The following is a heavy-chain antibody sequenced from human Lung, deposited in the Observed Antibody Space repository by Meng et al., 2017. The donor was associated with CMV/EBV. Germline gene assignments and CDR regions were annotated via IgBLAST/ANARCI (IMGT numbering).Heavy chain of an antibody. D-gene: IGHD2-2*01. CDR3: ARIPSRACSSTSCSTGLFRFDP. J-gene: IGHJ5*02. CDR1: GFSLSNARMG. Sequence: SGPTLVKPTETLTLTCTVSGFSLSNARMGVSWIRQPPGKALEWLAHIFSNDEKSYSTSLKSRLTISKDTSKSQVVLTMTNMDPVDTATYYCARIPSRACSSTSCSTGLFRFDPWGRGTLVTVSS. V-gene: IGHV2-26*01. CDR2: IFSNDEK.